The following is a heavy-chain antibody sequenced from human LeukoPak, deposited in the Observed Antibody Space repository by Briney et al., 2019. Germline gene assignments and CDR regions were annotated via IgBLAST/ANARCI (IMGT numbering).Heavy chain of an antibody. Sequence: SQTLSLTCTVSGGSISSGDYYWSWIRQPPGKGLEWIGYIYYSGSTNYNPSLKSRVTISVDTSKNQFSLKLSSVTAADTAVYYCARDSDYGDYSMDVWGQGTTVTVSS. V-gene: IGHV4-61*08. CDR1: GGSISSGDYY. CDR3: ARDSDYGDYSMDV. J-gene: IGHJ6*02. CDR2: IYYSGST. D-gene: IGHD4-17*01.